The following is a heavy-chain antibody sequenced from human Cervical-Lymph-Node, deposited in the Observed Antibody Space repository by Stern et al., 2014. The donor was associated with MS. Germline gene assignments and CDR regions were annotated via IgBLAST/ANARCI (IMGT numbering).Heavy chain of an antibody. Sequence: QVQLVQSGAEVKKPGASVKVSCKASGYTFSSFGVSWARQAPGPGLEWMGWISGYNGNTYYAQKFEGRVTMTTDTSTATAYMELRSLRSDDTAVYFCARVGRSTAYTNRNGMDVWGQGTTVTVSS. V-gene: IGHV1-18*01. CDR1: GYTFSSFG. J-gene: IGHJ6*02. CDR3: ARVGRSTAYTNRNGMDV. CDR2: ISGYNGNT. D-gene: IGHD1-14*01.